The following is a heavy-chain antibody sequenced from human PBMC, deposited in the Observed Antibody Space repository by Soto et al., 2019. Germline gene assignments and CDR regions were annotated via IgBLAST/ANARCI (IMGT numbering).Heavy chain of an antibody. D-gene: IGHD3-3*01. Sequence: SETLSLTCTVSGGSISSGDYYWCWIRQPPGKGLEWIGYIYYSGSTYYNPSLKSRVTISVDTSKNQFSLKLSSVTAADTAVYYCAGQYYDFWSGFRYWFDPWGQGTLVTVSS. CDR2: IYYSGST. CDR3: AGQYYDFWSGFRYWFDP. CDR1: GGSISSGDYY. V-gene: IGHV4-30-4*01. J-gene: IGHJ5*02.